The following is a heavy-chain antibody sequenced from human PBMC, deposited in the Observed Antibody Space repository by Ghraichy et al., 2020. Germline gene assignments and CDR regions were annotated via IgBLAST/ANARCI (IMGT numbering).Heavy chain of an antibody. CDR3: ARAPVWLPFSYYHGLDV. D-gene: IGHD3-9*01. V-gene: IGHV4-4*07. J-gene: IGHJ6*02. CDR2: IYTSGSTNYNT. Sequence: SQTLSLTCSVSADSINRFYWSWVRQPAGKGLEWIGRIYTSGSTNYNTNYNPSLKSRVTMSVDTSKNHLSLKMTSVTAADTAVYYCARAPVWLPFSYYHGLDVWGQGTTVSVSS. CDR1: ADSINRFY.